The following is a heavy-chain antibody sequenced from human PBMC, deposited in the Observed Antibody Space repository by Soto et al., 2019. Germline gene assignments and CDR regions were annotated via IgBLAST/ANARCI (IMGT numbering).Heavy chain of an antibody. Sequence: QVQLVESGGGVVQPGRSLRLSCAASGFTFSSYCMHWVRQAPGKGLGWVAVIWEDGSNKYYADSVKGRFTISRDNSKNTLYLQMNSLRAEDTAVYYCARDLGWSDRPRRHYYDGMDVWGQGTTVTVSS. D-gene: IGHD2-15*01. V-gene: IGHV3-33*01. CDR1: GFTFSSYC. CDR3: ARDLGWSDRPRRHYYDGMDV. J-gene: IGHJ6*02. CDR2: IWEDGSNK.